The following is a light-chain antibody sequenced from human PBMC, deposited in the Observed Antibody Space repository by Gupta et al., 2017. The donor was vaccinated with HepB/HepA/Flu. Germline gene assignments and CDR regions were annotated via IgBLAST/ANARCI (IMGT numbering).Light chain of an antibody. CDR2: VGNGGIDG. V-gene: IGLV9-49*01. CDR1: SDYSNYK. J-gene: IGLJ1*01. Sequence: QPVLTQPPSASASLGASVTLTCTLSSDYSNYKVDWYQQRPGKGPRFVMRVGNGGIDGSKGEGIADPFAVFGSSLDRSPTINNTPDEDEGDSYCWSDHGTGSTYGFVFGTGTKVTVL. CDR3: WSDHGTGSTYGFV.